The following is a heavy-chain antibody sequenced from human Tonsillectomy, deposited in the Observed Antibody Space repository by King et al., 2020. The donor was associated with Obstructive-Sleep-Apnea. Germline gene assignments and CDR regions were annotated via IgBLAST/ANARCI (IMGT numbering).Heavy chain of an antibody. CDR3: ARGLGYCSSTSCYGGWSRPTKPYAFDI. CDR2: IKHSGST. D-gene: IGHD2-2*01. Sequence: VQLQQWGAGLLKPSETLSFTCAVYGGSFSGYYCSWIRQRPGKGLEWIGEIKHSGSTNYHSSLKSRVTISVDTSKNQFSLKLSSVTAADTAVYYCARGLGYCSSTSCYGGWSRPTKPYAFDIWGQGTMVTVSS. V-gene: IGHV4-34*01. J-gene: IGHJ3*02. CDR1: GGSFSGYY.